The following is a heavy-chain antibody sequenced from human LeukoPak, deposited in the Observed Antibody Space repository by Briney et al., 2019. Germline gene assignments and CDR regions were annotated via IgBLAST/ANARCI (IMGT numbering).Heavy chain of an antibody. CDR2: IRNDGTNK. D-gene: IGHD5-24*01. V-gene: IGHV3-30*02. Sequence: GGSLRLSCAASGFTFSSYGMHWVRQAPGKGLEWVAFIRNDGTNKYADSVKGRFTISRDNSNNTLYLQMNSLRAEDAAVYYCAKPEKWLQLFDCWGQGTLVTVSS. CDR1: GFTFSSYG. J-gene: IGHJ4*02. CDR3: AKPEKWLQLFDC.